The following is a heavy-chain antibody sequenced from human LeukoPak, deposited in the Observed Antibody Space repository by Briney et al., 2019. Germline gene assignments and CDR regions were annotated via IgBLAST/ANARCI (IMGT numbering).Heavy chain of an antibody. CDR2: ISSSSSYI. V-gene: IGHV3-21*01. CDR1: GFTFSSYS. J-gene: IGHJ4*02. Sequence: PGGSLRLSCAASGFTFSSYSMNWVRQAPRKGLEWVSSISSSSSYIYYADSVKGRFTISRDNAKNSLYLQMNSLRAEDTAVYYCASWSIVVVPAAMTSVGWGQGTLVTVSS. CDR3: ASWSIVVVPAAMTSVG. D-gene: IGHD2-2*01.